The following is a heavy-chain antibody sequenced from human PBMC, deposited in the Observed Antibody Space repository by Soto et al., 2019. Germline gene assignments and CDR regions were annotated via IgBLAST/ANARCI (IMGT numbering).Heavy chain of an antibody. CDR3: GSILAAAAGTGDAFDI. D-gene: IGHD6-13*01. CDR2: INHSGST. Sequence: QVQLQQWGAGLLKPSETLSLTCAVYGGSFSGYYWSWIRQPPGKGLEWIGEINHSGSTNYNPSLKSRVTISVDTSKNQFALKLSSVTAADTAVYYCGSILAAAAGTGDAFDIWGQGTMVAVSS. CDR1: GGSFSGYY. J-gene: IGHJ3*02. V-gene: IGHV4-34*01.